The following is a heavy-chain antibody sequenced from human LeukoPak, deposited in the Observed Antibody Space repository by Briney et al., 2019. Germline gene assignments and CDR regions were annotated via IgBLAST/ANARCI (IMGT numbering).Heavy chain of an antibody. V-gene: IGHV4-39*01. CDR1: GGSISSSSYY. CDR3: VRHGGGYCSGGSCYVDY. D-gene: IGHD2-15*01. Sequence: SETLSLTCTVSGGSISSSSYYWGWILHPPGKGREWIGSIYYSGSTYYNPSLKSRVTISVDTSKNQVPLKVTSVTVADTAVYYCVRHGGGYCSGGSCYVDYWGQGTLVTVSS. CDR2: IYYSGST. J-gene: IGHJ4*02.